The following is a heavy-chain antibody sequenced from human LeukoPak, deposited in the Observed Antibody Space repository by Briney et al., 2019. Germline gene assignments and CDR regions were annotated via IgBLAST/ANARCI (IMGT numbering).Heavy chain of an antibody. CDR3: ARGITMVRGVSNDAFDI. CDR1: GFTFSSYD. J-gene: IGHJ3*02. V-gene: IGHV3-13*01. Sequence: GGSLGLSCAASGFTFSSYDMHWVRQATGKGLEWVSAIGTAGDTYYPGSVKGRFTISRENAKNSLYLQMNSLRAGDTAVYYCARGITMVRGVSNDAFDIWGQGTMVTVSS. D-gene: IGHD3-10*01. CDR2: IGTAGDT.